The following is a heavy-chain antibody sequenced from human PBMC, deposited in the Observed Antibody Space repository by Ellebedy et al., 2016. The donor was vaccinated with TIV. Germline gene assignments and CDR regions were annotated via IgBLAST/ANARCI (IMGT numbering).Heavy chain of an antibody. Sequence: GESLKISXVASGFTFSDYYMDWVRQAPGKGLEWVGRSRHKDNIYTTEYAASVKGRFTISRDDSKKSLYLQMNSLKTEDTAVYYCARAGGTYDYDSSGFNDAFDIWGQGTMVTVSS. CDR1: GFTFSDYY. CDR3: ARAGGTYDYDSSGFNDAFDI. CDR2: SRHKDNIYTT. V-gene: IGHV3-72*01. J-gene: IGHJ3*02. D-gene: IGHD3-22*01.